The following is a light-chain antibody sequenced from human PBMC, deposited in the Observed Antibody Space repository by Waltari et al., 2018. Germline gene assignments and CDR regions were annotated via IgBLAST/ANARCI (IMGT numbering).Light chain of an antibody. CDR1: QSVSSNY. CDR2: GAS. J-gene: IGKJ4*01. CDR3: QQSYRAPQT. V-gene: IGKV3-20*01. Sequence: EIVLTQSPGTLSLSPGERATLSCRSRQSVSSNYLAWYQQKPGQAPRLLISGASSSATGISDRFSGSGSGTDFTLTISRLEAEDFAVYYCQQSYRAPQTFGGGTKVDMK.